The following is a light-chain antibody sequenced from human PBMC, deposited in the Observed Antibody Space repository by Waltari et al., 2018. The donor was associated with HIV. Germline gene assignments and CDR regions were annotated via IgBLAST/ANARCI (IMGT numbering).Light chain of an antibody. CDR2: AAS. J-gene: IGKJ1*01. Sequence: DIEMTQSPSSLSASVGDRVTITCRASQDIAKYLNWYQQRPGRAPKLLLYAASILQDGVPSRFSGSGSETDFTLTIRSLQPEDYATYHCQQTYITPRTFGQGTRVDIK. CDR1: QDIAKY. CDR3: QQTYITPRT. V-gene: IGKV1-39*01.